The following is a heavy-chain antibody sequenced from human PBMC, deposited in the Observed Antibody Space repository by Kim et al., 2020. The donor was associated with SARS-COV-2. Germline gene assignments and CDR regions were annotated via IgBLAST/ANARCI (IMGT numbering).Heavy chain of an antibody. CDR3: ARVRVDPNVGATYHVPTHGAFDI. Sequence: ASVKVSCKASGYTFTSYGISCVRQAPGQGLEWMGLISAYNGNTNYAQKLQGRVTMTTDTSPSTAYMVLRSLRSDVTAVYYCARVRVDPNVGATYHVPTHGAFDIWGQGTMVAVSS. CDR1: GYTFTSYG. D-gene: IGHD1-26*01. CDR2: ISAYNGNT. V-gene: IGHV1-18*01. J-gene: IGHJ3*02.